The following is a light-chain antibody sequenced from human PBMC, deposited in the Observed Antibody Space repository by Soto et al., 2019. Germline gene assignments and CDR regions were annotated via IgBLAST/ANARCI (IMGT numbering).Light chain of an antibody. J-gene: IGLJ2*01. CDR2: EVS. Sequence: QSALTQPASVSGSPGQSITMSCTGTNRDVGDYNYVSWYQQHPGKAPKLMIYEVSKRPSGVSNRFSGSKSGNTASLTISGLQADDEAEYYCNSRTSSGSSVFGGGTKLTVL. V-gene: IGLV2-14*01. CDR3: NSRTSSGSSV. CDR1: NRDVGDYNY.